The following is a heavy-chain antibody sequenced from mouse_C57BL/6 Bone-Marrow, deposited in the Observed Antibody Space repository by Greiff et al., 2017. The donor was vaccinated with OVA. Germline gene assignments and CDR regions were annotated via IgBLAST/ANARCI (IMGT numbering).Heavy chain of an antibody. CDR2: ISDGGSYT. Sequence: EVKVVESGGGLVKPGGSLKLSCAASGFTFSSYAMSWVRQTPEKRLEWVATISDGGSYTYYPDNVKGRFTISRDNAKNNLYLQMSHLKSEDTAMYYCARDGATVVATKNYAMDYWGQGTSVTVSS. J-gene: IGHJ4*01. V-gene: IGHV5-4*01. CDR1: GFTFSSYA. CDR3: ARDGATVVATKNYAMDY. D-gene: IGHD1-1*01.